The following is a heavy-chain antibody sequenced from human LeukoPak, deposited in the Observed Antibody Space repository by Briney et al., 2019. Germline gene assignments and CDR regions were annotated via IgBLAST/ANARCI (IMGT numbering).Heavy chain of an antibody. V-gene: IGHV3-53*01. CDR1: GFTVSSNY. D-gene: IGHD3-22*01. Sequence: PGGSLRLSCAASGFTVSSNYMSWVRQAPGKGLEWVSVIYSGGSTYYADSVKGRFTISRDNSKNTLYLQMNSLRAEDTAVYYCAREGGDYYDSSGGAFDIWGQGTMVTVSS. CDR2: IYSGGST. J-gene: IGHJ3*02. CDR3: AREGGDYYDSSGGAFDI.